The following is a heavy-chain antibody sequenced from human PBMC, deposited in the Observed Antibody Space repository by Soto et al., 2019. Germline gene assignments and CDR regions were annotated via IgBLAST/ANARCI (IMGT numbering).Heavy chain of an antibody. CDR1: GYSITGYY. V-gene: IGHV1-2*02. CDR2: INPNRGAI. J-gene: IGHJ4*02. CDR3: ARVAVSGTIDY. D-gene: IGHD6-19*01. Sequence: QVQLVQSGAEVKKPGASVRVSCKASGYSITGYYLDWVRQAPGHGLEWMGWINPNRGAIDYAQKFQGRVTMTRDTSINTAYMELSSLTSDDTAVYYCARVAVSGTIDYWGQGTLVTVSS.